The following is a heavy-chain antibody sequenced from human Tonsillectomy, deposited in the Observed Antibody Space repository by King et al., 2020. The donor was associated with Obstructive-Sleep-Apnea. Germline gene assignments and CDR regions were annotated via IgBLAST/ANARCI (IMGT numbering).Heavy chain of an antibody. CDR1: GFTVSSYA. D-gene: IGHD4-17*01. CDR3: AKARRVGDYPGNAFDI. J-gene: IGHJ3*02. CDR2: ISGSGGST. Sequence: VQLVESGGGLVQPGGSLRLSCAASGFTVSSYAMNWVRQAPGKGLEWVSGISGSGGSTYYADSVKGRFTISRDNSKDTLYLQMNSLRAEDTAVYYCAKARRVGDYPGNAFDIWGQGTMVTVSS. V-gene: IGHV3-23*04.